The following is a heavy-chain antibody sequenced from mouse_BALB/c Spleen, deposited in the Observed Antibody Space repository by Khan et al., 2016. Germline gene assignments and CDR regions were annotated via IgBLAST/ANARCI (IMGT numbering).Heavy chain of an antibody. CDR3: ARCRYSYGLCKYFHV. D-gene: IGHD1-1*01. CDR2: INTYTGEP. V-gene: IGHV9-3-1*01. J-gene: IGHJ1*01. Sequence: QLQLVQSGPELKKPGETVKISCKASGYTFTNYGMNWVKQAPGKDLKWIGWINTYTGEPTYADDFKGRFAFSLVTSASTAYLQINNLRNADTATSFCARCRYSYGLCKYFHVGGAGTAITVSS. CDR1: GYTFTNYG.